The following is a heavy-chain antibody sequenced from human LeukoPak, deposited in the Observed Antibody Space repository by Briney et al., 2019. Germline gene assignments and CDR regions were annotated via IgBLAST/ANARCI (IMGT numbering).Heavy chain of an antibody. V-gene: IGHV1-18*01. D-gene: IGHD3-22*01. Sequence: ASVKVSCKASGYSFTSYAITWVRQAPGHGLEWMGWISAHNGNTNYAQKLQGRVTTTTDTSTGTAYMELRSLRSDDTAIYYCARDYYDNSGGYFDYWGQGTLVTVSS. CDR1: GYSFTSYA. CDR2: ISAHNGNT. CDR3: ARDYYDNSGGYFDY. J-gene: IGHJ4*02.